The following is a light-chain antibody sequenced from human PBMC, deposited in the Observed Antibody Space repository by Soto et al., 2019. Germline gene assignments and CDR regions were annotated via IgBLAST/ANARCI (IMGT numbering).Light chain of an antibody. CDR1: QSVSSD. J-gene: IGKJ2*01. Sequence: EIVLTQSPATLSLSPGERATHSCRASQSVSSDLAWYQQKPGQAPRLLIYDASNRATGIRARFSGSGSGTDFTLTISSLEPEDFAVYYCQQRSNWPPDTFGQGTKLEIK. V-gene: IGKV3-11*01. CDR2: DAS. CDR3: QQRSNWPPDT.